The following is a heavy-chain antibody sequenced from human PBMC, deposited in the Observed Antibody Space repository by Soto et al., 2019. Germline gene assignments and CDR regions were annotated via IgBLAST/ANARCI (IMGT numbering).Heavy chain of an antibody. Sequence: EVQLLESGGGLVQPGGSLRLSCAASGFTFSSYAMSWVRQAPGKGLEWVSAISGSGGSSYYADSVKGRFTISRDNSKNTLYLQMNSLRAEDTAVYYCAKVGWGSSWYVYYFDYWGQGTLVTVSS. J-gene: IGHJ4*02. CDR3: AKVGWGSSWYVYYFDY. CDR2: ISGSGGSS. V-gene: IGHV3-23*01. CDR1: GFTFSSYA. D-gene: IGHD6-13*01.